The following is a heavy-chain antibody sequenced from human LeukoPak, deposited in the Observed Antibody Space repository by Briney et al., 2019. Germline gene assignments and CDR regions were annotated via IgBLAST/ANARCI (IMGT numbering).Heavy chain of an antibody. CDR1: GFTFSSYS. CDR2: ISSSSSYI. J-gene: IGHJ3*02. CDR3: AKDKAPYCSGGSCYSGAFDI. D-gene: IGHD2-15*01. Sequence: GGSLRLSCAASGFTFSSYSMNWVRQAPGKGLEWVSSISSSSSYIYYADSVKGRFTISRDNAKNSLYLQMNSLRAEDTALYYCAKDKAPYCSGGSCYSGAFDIWGQGTMVTVSS. V-gene: IGHV3-21*04.